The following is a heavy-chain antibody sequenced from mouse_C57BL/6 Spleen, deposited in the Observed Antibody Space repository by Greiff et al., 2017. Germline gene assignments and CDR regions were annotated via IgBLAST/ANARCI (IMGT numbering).Heavy chain of an antibody. CDR2: INPNNGGT. Sequence: VQLQQSGPELVKPGASVKIPCKASGYTFTDYNMDWVKQSHGKSLEWIGDINPNNGGTIYNQKFKGKATLTVDKSSSTAYMELRSLTSEDTAVXYCARGDYGSSYGYFDVWGTGTTVTVSS. V-gene: IGHV1-18*01. J-gene: IGHJ1*03. CDR1: GYTFTDYN. CDR3: ARGDYGSSYGYFDV. D-gene: IGHD1-1*01.